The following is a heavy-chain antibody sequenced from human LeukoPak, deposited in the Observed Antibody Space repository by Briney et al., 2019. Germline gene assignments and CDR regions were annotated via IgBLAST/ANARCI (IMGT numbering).Heavy chain of an antibody. CDR3: AGRTFGGVIAY. D-gene: IGHD3-16*02. Sequence: SETLSLTCAVYGGSFNGYYWSWIRQPPGKGLEWIGEINHSGSTNYSPSLKSRVTLSVDTSKNQFSLRLSSVTAADTAVYYCAGRTFGGVIAYWGQGTLVTVSS. CDR1: GGSFNGYY. CDR2: INHSGST. V-gene: IGHV4-34*01. J-gene: IGHJ4*02.